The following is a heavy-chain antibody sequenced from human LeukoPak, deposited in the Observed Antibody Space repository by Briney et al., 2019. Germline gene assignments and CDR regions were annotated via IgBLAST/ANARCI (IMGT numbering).Heavy chain of an antibody. Sequence: SETLSLTCAVSGGSISSGGYSWSWIRQPPGKGLEWIGYIYHSGSTYYNPSLKSRVTISVDRSKNQFSLKLSSVTAADTAVYYCAREEGSGSQDYWGQGTLVTVSS. CDR1: GGSISSGGYS. V-gene: IGHV4-30-2*01. CDR2: IYHSGST. D-gene: IGHD3-10*01. CDR3: AREEGSGSQDY. J-gene: IGHJ4*02.